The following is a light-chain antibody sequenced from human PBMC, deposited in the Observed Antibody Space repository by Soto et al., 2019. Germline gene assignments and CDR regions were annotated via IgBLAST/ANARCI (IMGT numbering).Light chain of an antibody. Sequence: QSLLTQPPSASGTPGQRVTFSCSGSSSNIGINTVNWYRQLPGTAPQLLISDNHRRPSGVPDRFSRSKSGTSASLAISGLQSEDEATYFCAAWDVSLKGFVFGTGTKVTVL. J-gene: IGLJ1*01. CDR3: AAWDVSLKGFV. V-gene: IGLV1-44*01. CDR2: DNH. CDR1: SSNIGINT.